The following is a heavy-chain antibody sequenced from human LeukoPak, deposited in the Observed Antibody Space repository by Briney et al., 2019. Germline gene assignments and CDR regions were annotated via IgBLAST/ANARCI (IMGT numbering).Heavy chain of an antibody. J-gene: IGHJ4*02. CDR1: GFTFSSYG. D-gene: IGHD4-11*01. V-gene: IGHV3-23*01. Sequence: GGSLGLSCAASGFTFSSYGITWVRQAPGKGLEWVSTISATGGSTYYADSVKGRFTISRDNSKDTLYLQMNSLRAEDTAVYYCAKMMTTVTTFDYWGQGTLVTVSS. CDR2: ISATGGST. CDR3: AKMMTTVTTFDY.